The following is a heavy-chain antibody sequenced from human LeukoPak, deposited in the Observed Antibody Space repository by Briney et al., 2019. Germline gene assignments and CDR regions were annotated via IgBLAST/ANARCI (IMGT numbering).Heavy chain of an antibody. V-gene: IGHV3-48*03. J-gene: IGHJ4*02. CDR3: ARIRFLEWLLDY. CDR2: ISSRGSTI. D-gene: IGHD3-3*01. Sequence: QPGGSLRLSCAASGFTFSSYEMNWVRQAPGKGLEWVSYISSRGSTIYYADSVKGRFTISRDNAKNSLYLQMNSLRAEDTAVYYCARIRFLEWLLDYWGQGTLVTVSS. CDR1: GFTFSSYE.